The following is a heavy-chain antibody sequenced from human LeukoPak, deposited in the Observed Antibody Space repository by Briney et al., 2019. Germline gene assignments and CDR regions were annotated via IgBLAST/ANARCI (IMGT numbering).Heavy chain of an antibody. Sequence: SVKVSCKASGGTFSSYAISWVRQAPGQGLEWMGRITPILGIANYAQKFQGRVTITADKSTSTAYMELSSLRSEDTAVYYCARDRIVVVPAAMDYYYYGMDVWGQGTTVTVSS. J-gene: IGHJ6*02. CDR3: ARDRIVVVPAAMDYYYYGMDV. D-gene: IGHD2-2*01. CDR2: ITPILGIA. V-gene: IGHV1-69*04. CDR1: GGTFSSYA.